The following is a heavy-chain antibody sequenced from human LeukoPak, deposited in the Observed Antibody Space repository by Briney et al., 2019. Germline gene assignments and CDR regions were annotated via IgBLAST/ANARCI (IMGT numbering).Heavy chain of an antibody. Sequence: GRPLRLSCAASGFTFSSYGMHWARQAPGKGLEWVAVISYDGSNKYYADSVKGRFTISRDNSENTLYLQMNSLRAEDTAVYYCVGGAGTDFDYWGQGTLVTVSS. J-gene: IGHJ4*02. CDR3: VGGAGTDFDY. D-gene: IGHD1-26*01. CDR1: GFTFSSYG. V-gene: IGHV3-30*03. CDR2: ISYDGSNK.